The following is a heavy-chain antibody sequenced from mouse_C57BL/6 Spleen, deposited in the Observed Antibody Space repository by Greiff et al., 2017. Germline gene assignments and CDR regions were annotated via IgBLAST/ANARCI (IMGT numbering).Heavy chain of an antibody. CDR1: GYTFTSYW. CDR3: ASPVTTSPYYAMDY. D-gene: IGHD2-3*01. J-gene: IGHJ4*01. CDR2: IYPSDSET. V-gene: IGHV1-61*01. Sequence: QVQLQQPGAELVRPGSSVKLSCKASGYTFTSYWMDWVKQRPGQGLEWIGNIYPSDSETHYNQKFKDKATLTVDKSSSTAYMQLSSLTSEDSAVYYCASPVTTSPYYAMDYWGQGTSVTVSS.